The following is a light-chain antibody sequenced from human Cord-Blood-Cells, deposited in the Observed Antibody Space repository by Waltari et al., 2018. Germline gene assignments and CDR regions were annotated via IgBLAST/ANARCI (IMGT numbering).Light chain of an antibody. Sequence: EIVMTQSPATLSVSPGERATLSCRASQSVSSNLAWYQQKPGQAPRLLIYGASTRATGIPARFSGSGSGTEFTLTISSLQSEDFAVYYCQQYNNWPGTFGQGTNLEI. J-gene: IGKJ2*01. CDR2: GAS. CDR3: QQYNNWPGT. CDR1: QSVSSN. V-gene: IGKV3-15*01.